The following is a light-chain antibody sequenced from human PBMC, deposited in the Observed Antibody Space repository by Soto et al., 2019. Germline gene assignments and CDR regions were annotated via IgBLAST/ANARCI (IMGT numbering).Light chain of an antibody. CDR1: QSISSW. Sequence: DIQMTQSPSTLSASVGDRVTITCRASQSISSWLAWYQQKPGKAPKLLIYDASSLESGVPSRFSGSGSGTDFTLTINSLQPEDFATYYCQQAASFPITFGQGTRLENK. CDR2: DAS. V-gene: IGKV1-5*01. J-gene: IGKJ5*01. CDR3: QQAASFPIT.